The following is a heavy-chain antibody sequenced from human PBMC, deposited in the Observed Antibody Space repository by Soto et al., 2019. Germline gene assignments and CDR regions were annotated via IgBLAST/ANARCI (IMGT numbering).Heavy chain of an antibody. CDR2: IYYSGST. D-gene: IGHD3-10*01. Sequence: SETLSLTCTVSGGSVSSGGYFWSWLRQSPGKRLEWIAYIYYSGSTNYNPSLKSRATISVDTSKSQVSLTLTSMTAADAALYYCARSPNYYYYGFDVWGQGTAVTV. CDR1: GGSVSSGGYF. CDR3: ARSPNYYYYGFDV. J-gene: IGHJ6*02. V-gene: IGHV4-61*08.